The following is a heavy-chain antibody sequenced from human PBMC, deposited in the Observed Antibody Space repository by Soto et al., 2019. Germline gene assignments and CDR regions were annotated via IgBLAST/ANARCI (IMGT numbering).Heavy chain of an antibody. D-gene: IGHD3-9*01. J-gene: IGHJ4*02. Sequence: EVQLLESGGGLVQPGGSLRLSCAASGFTFSSYAMSWVRQAPGKGLEWVSAISGSGGSTYYADSVKGRFTISRDNSKHTLYLQMNSLRAEDTAVYYCAKDLDYDILTGYYYPPTPYDYWGQGTLVTVSS. V-gene: IGHV3-23*01. CDR1: GFTFSSYA. CDR3: AKDLDYDILTGYYYPPTPYDY. CDR2: ISGSGGST.